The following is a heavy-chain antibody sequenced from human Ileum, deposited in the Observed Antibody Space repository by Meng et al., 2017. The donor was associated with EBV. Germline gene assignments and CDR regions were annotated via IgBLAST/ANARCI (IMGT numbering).Heavy chain of an antibody. CDR1: GDSISNEHW. CDR3: ASNGAFSLDH. J-gene: IGHJ4*02. V-gene: IGHV4-4*02. D-gene: IGHD2-8*01. Sequence: QVQPQEPGPGLVGPSGTLSLTGSVSGDSISNEHWWSWVRQSPGKGLEWIGEIHHTRGPNYNPSLKSRVIISVDKSNNHFSLRLSAVTAADTAVYYCASNGAFSLDHWGQGTLVTVSS. CDR2: IHHTRGP.